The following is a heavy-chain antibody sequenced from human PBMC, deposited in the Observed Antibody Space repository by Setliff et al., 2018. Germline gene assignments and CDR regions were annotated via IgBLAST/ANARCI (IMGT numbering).Heavy chain of an antibody. CDR2: IDPKSGRT. V-gene: IGHV1-2*02. Sequence: ALVKVSCKASGYSFTLYAMHWMRQAPGQGPEWMGWIDPKSGRTKYAVKFQGRVTMTRDTSINTIYMEVSSLTSDDTAMYYCAKQGDLAFDYWGQGTQVTVSS. CDR3: AKQGDLAFDY. D-gene: IGHD3-16*01. J-gene: IGHJ4*02. CDR1: GYSFTLYA.